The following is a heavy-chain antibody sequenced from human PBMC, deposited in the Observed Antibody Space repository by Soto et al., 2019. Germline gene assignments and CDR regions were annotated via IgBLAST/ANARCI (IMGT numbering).Heavy chain of an antibody. CDR3: ARSPGDYYYGMDV. D-gene: IGHD3-10*01. Sequence: PSQTLSLTGTVSARSISSGAYYWRWILHPPGKGLEGIGYMYFRGSTYYNPSLKSRVTRSVDAYKNQFSLKLSAVTAADTAVYYCARSPGDYYYGMDVWGHGTTVTVSS. CDR2: MYFRGST. CDR1: ARSISSGAYY. V-gene: IGHV4-30-4*01. J-gene: IGHJ6*02.